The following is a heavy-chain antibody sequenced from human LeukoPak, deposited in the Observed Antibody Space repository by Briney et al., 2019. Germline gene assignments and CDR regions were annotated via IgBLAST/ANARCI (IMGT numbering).Heavy chain of an antibody. J-gene: IGHJ6*03. CDR2: ISAYNGNT. D-gene: IGHD5-24*01. CDR3: AREYVEMATMGLYYYYYIDV. Sequence: ASVKVSCKASGYTFTSYGISWVRQAPGQGLEWMGWISAYNGNTNYAQKLQGRVTMTTDTSTSTAYMELRSLRSDDTAVYYCAREYVEMATMGLYYYYYIDVWGKGTTVTVSS. V-gene: IGHV1-18*01. CDR1: GYTFTSYG.